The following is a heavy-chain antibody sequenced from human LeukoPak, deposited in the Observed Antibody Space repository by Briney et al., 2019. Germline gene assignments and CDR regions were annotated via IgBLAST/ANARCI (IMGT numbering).Heavy chain of an antibody. CDR1: GGSISSGGYS. D-gene: IGHD6-19*01. J-gene: IGHJ4*02. V-gene: IGHV4-30-2*03. Sequence: PSQTLSLTCAVSGGSISSGGYSWSWIRQPPGKGLEWIGYIYHSGSTYYNPSLKSRVTISVDTSKNQFSLKLSSVTAADTAVYYCARQARQGLVPYYWGQGTLVTVSS. CDR3: ARQARQGLVPYY. CDR2: IYHSGST.